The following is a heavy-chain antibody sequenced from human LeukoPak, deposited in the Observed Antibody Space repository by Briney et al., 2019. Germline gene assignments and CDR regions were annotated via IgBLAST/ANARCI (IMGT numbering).Heavy chain of an antibody. CDR3: VKDAWGSGSYWCAYDV. CDR1: GFTFSSYE. Sequence: PGGSLRLSCAASGFTFSSYEMNWVRQAPGKGLEWVSYISSSGSTIYYADSVKGRFTISRDDSKNTLYLQLNSLRAEDTAMYYCVKDAWGSGSYWCAYDVWGQGTMVTVSS. V-gene: IGHV3-48*03. CDR2: ISSSGSTI. J-gene: IGHJ3*01. D-gene: IGHD3-10*01.